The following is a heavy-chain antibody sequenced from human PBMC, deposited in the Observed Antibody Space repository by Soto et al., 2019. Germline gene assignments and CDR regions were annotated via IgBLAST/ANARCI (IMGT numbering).Heavy chain of an antibody. CDR3: ARDGLDIVVVPAARSIDY. CDR2: ISAYNGIT. J-gene: IGHJ4*02. Sequence: QVQLVQSGAEVKKPGASVKVSCKASGYTFTSYGISWVRQAPGQGLEWMGWISAYNGITNYAQKLQGRVTMTTDTSTSTAYMELRSLRSDDTAVYYCARDGLDIVVVPAARSIDYWGQGTLVTVSS. CDR1: GYTFTSYG. D-gene: IGHD2-2*01. V-gene: IGHV1-18*04.